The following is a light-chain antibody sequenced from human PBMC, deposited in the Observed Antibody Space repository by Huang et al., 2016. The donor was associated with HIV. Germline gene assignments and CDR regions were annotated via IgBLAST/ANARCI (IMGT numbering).Light chain of an antibody. CDR2: GAS. CDR3: QQYNNWPPLLT. Sequence: EIVLTQSPATLSLSPGERAALSCRATQSSIKNLAWYQQKAGQSPRLLIYGASTRATGIPARFSGSGSGTDFTLTISSLQSEDFAVYYCQQYNNWPPLLTFGGGTKVEIK. J-gene: IGKJ4*01. CDR1: QSSIKN. V-gene: IGKV3-15*01.